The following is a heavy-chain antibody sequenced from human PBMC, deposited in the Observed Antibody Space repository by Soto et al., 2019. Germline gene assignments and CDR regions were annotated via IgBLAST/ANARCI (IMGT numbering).Heavy chain of an antibody. V-gene: IGHV4-31*03. CDR1: GGSISSGGYY. CDR2: IYYSGST. D-gene: IGHD2-15*01. J-gene: IGHJ6*02. CDR3: ARVASCSGGSCYGMDV. Sequence: SETLSLTCTVSGGSISSGGYYWSWIRQHPGKGLEWIGYIYYSGSTYYNPSLKSRVTISVDTSKNRFSLKLSSVTAADTAVYYCARVASCSGGSCYGMDVWGQGTTVTVSS.